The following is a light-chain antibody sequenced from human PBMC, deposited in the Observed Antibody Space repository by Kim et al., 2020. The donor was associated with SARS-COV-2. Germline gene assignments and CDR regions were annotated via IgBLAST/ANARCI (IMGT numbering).Light chain of an antibody. V-gene: IGKV1-5*03. J-gene: IGKJ2*01. CDR2: QAS. CDR3: QHYIHFPYT. CDR1: QNVNTY. Sequence: SASVGDRVISTRRASQNVNTYWAGYQQKTAKAPNLLIYQASNIQIGVPSRCSGSGSGAELTLTISSLQPDDFATYYCQHYIHFPYTFGQGTKLEI.